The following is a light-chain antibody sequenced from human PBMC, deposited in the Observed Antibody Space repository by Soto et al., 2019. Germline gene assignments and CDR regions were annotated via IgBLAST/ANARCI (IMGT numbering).Light chain of an antibody. V-gene: IGLV2-14*01. CDR2: DVS. CDR3: VV. J-gene: IGLJ2*01. Sequence: QSALTQPASVSGSPGQSITISCTGTSSDVGGYNYVSWYQQHPGKAPKLMLYDVSNRPSGVSNRFSGAKSGNTASLTISGLQSEDEADYEGVVFGGGTKLTVL. CDR1: SSDVGGYNY.